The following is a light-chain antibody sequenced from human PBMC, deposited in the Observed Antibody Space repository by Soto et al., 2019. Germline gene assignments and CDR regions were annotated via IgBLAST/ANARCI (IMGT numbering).Light chain of an antibody. Sequence: QSALTQPPSASGSPGQSVTISCTGTSSDVGAYNYVSWYQQYPGKAPKLMIYEVSKRPSGVPDRFSGSKSGKTASLTVSGLQPEDEADYYCTSYAGSNIWVFGGGTKLT. CDR1: SSDVGAYNY. CDR3: TSYAGSNIWV. V-gene: IGLV2-8*01. CDR2: EVS. J-gene: IGLJ3*02.